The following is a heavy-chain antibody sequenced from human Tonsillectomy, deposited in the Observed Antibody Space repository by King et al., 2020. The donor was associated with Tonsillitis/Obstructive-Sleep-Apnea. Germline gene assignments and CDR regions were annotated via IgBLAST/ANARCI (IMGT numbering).Heavy chain of an antibody. D-gene: IGHD1-1*01. CDR1: GGSISSGGYY. V-gene: IGHV4-31*03. CDR2: IHYSGST. J-gene: IGHJ4*02. CDR3: ARETEGQLFFDY. Sequence: VQLQESGPGLVKPSQTLSLTCNVSGGSISSGGYYWNWIRQHPGKGLEWIGYIHYSGSTYYNPSLKSRVSISVDTSKNQFSLKLSSVTAGDTAVYYCARETEGQLFFDYWGQGTLVTVSS.